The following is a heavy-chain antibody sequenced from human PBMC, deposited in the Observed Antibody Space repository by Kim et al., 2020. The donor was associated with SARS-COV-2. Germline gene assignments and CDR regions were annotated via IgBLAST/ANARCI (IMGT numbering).Heavy chain of an antibody. Sequence: GGSLRLSCAASGFTFGDYAMHWVRQAPGKGLEWVSGISWNSGSIGYADSVKGRFTISRDNAKNSLYLQMNSLRVEDTALYYCAKARFWSSSPDAFDIWGQGTMVTVSS. CDR2: ISWNSGSI. J-gene: IGHJ3*02. CDR3: AKARFWSSSPDAFDI. D-gene: IGHD3-3*01. CDR1: GFTFGDYA. V-gene: IGHV3-9*01.